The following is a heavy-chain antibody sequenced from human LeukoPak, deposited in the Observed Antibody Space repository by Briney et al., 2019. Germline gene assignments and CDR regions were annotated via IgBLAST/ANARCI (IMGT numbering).Heavy chain of an antibody. J-gene: IGHJ4*02. CDR1: GFTLRSDE. Sequence: GGSLRLSCAASGFTLRSDEMNWVREAPGTGLGGVSYISISGSAIYYTDSVKGRFTIFRDHAKHSLYLQMNSLRAEDTAVYYCARVPLPGYSKGDYWGQGTLVTVSS. D-gene: IGHD4-11*01. CDR2: ISISGSAI. CDR3: ARVPLPGYSKGDY. V-gene: IGHV3-48*03.